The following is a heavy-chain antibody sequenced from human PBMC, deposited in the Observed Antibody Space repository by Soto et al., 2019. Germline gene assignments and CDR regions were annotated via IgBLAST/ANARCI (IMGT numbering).Heavy chain of an antibody. D-gene: IGHD5-18*01. V-gene: IGHV3-9*01. Sequence: EVQLVESGGGLVQPGRSLRLSCAASGFTFDDYAMHWVRQAPGKGLEWVSGISWNSGSIGYADSVKGRFTISRDNAKNSLYLQMNSLRAEDTALYYCAKGRRGYSYGSGNYYYYYYMDVWGKGTTVTVSS. J-gene: IGHJ6*03. CDR3: AKGRRGYSYGSGNYYYYYYMDV. CDR2: ISWNSGSI. CDR1: GFTFDDYA.